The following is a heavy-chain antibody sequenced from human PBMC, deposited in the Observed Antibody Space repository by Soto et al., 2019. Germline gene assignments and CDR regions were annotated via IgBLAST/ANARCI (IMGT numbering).Heavy chain of an antibody. CDR3: ARRNEYYYYYYGMDV. CDR1: GGSISTSPSF. V-gene: IGHV4-39*01. J-gene: IGHJ6*02. CDR2: MFYRGTR. Sequence: PSETLSLTCTVSGGSISTSPSFWGWIRQPPGKGLEWIGSMFYRGTRYYSPSLKSRVTISVDTSKNQFSLKLSSVTAADTAVYYCARRNEYYYYYYGMDVWGQGTTVTVSS. D-gene: IGHD1-1*01.